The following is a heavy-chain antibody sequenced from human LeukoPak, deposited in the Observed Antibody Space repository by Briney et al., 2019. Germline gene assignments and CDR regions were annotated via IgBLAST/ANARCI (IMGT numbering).Heavy chain of an antibody. J-gene: IGHJ5*02. D-gene: IGHD1-14*01. V-gene: IGHV1-2*06. CDR3: ARDLRVRRAPTNNRTYFDP. CDR2: INPNSGGT. CDR1: GYTFTGYY. Sequence: GASVKVSCKASGYTFTGYYMHWVRQAPGQGLEWMGRINPNSGGTNYAQKFQGRVTMTRDTSISTAYMELSRLRSDDTAVYYCARDLRVRRAPTNNRTYFDPWGQGTLVTVSS.